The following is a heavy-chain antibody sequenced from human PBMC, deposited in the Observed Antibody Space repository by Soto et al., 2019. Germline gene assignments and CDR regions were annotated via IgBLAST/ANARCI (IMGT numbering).Heavy chain of an antibody. CDR3: ASSYGSGYRAFDY. Sequence: QVQLVQSGAEVKKPGSSVRVSCKASVDTFTFYANNWVRQAPGLGPEWMGRINPILSMSNYAQRFQGRVTMTADKSTSTAYMELSSLRSEDTAMYYSASSYGSGYRAFDYSGQGALVTVSS. J-gene: IGHJ4*02. CDR2: INPILSMS. D-gene: IGHD3-10*01. V-gene: IGHV1-69*02. CDR1: VDTFTFYA.